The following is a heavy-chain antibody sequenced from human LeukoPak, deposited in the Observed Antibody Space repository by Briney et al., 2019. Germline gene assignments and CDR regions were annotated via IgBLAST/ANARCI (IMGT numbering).Heavy chain of an antibody. J-gene: IGHJ4*02. CDR3: AKEPKSPIGLPDTPPYYFDY. CDR2: ISGSGGST. Sequence: PGGSLRLSCAASGFTFSSYAMSWVRQAPGKGLEWVSAISGSGGSTYYADSVKGRFTISRDNSKNTLYLQMNSLRAEDTAVYYCAKEPKSPIGLPDTPPYYFDYWGQGTLVTVSS. CDR1: GFTFSSYA. D-gene: IGHD2-21*02. V-gene: IGHV3-23*01.